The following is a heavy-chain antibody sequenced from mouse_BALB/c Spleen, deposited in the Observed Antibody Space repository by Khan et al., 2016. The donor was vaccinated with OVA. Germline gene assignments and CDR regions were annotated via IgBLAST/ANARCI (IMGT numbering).Heavy chain of an antibody. Sequence: QIQLVQSGPELKKPGETVKISCKASGYTFTNYRMNWMKQAPEKGLKWMGWINTYTGEPTYGDDFKGRFAFSLETSASTAYLQINNLKNEDMATYFCARETSYWYFDALGAGTTVTVSS. CDR2: INTYTGEP. V-gene: IGHV9-1*02. CDR3: ARETSYWYFDA. D-gene: IGHD1-3*01. J-gene: IGHJ1*01. CDR1: GYTFTNYR.